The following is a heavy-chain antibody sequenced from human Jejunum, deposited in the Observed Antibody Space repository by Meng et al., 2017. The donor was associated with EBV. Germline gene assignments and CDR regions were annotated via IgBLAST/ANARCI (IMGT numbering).Heavy chain of an antibody. CDR2: INTNTGYP. Sequence: QVQLGQSGSELKKPGASVKVSCKAYGYTFTSSGINWVRQAPGQGLEWMGWINTNTGYPTYAQDFTGRFVFSLDTSVSTAYLQITSLSTEDNAVYYCARVRPGGGWFDPWGQGTLVTVSS. CDR1: GYTFTSSG. D-gene: IGHD2-8*02. J-gene: IGHJ5*02. V-gene: IGHV7-4-1*02. CDR3: ARVRPGGGWFDP.